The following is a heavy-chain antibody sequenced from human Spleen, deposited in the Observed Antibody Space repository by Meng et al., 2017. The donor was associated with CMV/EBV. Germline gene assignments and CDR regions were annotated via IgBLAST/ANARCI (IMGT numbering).Heavy chain of an antibody. CDR3: ARQSGVGWLDP. D-gene: IGHD7-27*01. CDR2: ISGYNGNT. J-gene: IGHJ5*02. CDR1: GGTFSSYA. Sequence: ASVKVSCKASGGTFSSYAITWVRQAPGLGLEWMGRISGYNGNTNYAQKFQGRVTMTIDTSTTTAHMEVRSLRSDDTAVYYCARQSGVGWLDPWGQGTLVTVSS. V-gene: IGHV1-18*01.